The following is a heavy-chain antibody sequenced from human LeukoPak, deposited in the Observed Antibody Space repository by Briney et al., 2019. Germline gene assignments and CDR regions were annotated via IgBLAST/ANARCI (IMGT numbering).Heavy chain of an antibody. D-gene: IGHD5-18*01. CDR1: GYSFNSQG. Sequence: ASVKVSCKASGYSFNSQGMNWVRQVPGQGLEWMGWINTHSGNPTYAQGFTGRFVFSLDTSVSTAYLQISSLKAEDTAVYYCARESPGYSYGLSPLEFGYWGQGTLVTVSS. CDR2: INTHSGNP. CDR3: ARESPGYSYGLSPLEFGY. J-gene: IGHJ4*02. V-gene: IGHV7-4-1*02.